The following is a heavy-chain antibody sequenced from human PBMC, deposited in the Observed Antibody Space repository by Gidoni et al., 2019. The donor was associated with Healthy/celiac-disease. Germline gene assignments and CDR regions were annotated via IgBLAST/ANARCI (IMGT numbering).Heavy chain of an antibody. J-gene: IGHJ6*02. Sequence: QVQLVESGGGVVQPGRSLRLSCAASGFTFSSYGMHWVRQAPGKGLEWVAVISYDGSNKYYADSVKGRFTISRDNSKNTLYLQMNSLRAEDTAVYYCAKELGEDWNDYYYYGMDVWGQGTTVTVSS. CDR3: AKELGEDWNDYYYYGMDV. CDR1: GFTFSSYG. CDR2: ISYDGSNK. D-gene: IGHD1-1*01. V-gene: IGHV3-30*18.